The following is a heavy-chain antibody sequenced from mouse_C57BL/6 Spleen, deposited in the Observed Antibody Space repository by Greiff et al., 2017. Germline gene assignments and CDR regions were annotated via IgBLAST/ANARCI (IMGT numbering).Heavy chain of an antibody. Sequence: VQLQQPGAELVKPGASVKLSCKASGYTFTSYWMHWVKQRPGRGLEWIGRLDPNSGGTKYNEKCKSQATLNVDKPSSTAYMQLDSLTSEYSAVYYCARAGAYGNYPFAYWCQGTLVTVSA. CDR3: ARAGAYGNYPFAY. D-gene: IGHD2-1*01. CDR1: GYTFTSYW. J-gene: IGHJ3*01. CDR2: LDPNSGGT. V-gene: IGHV1-72*01.